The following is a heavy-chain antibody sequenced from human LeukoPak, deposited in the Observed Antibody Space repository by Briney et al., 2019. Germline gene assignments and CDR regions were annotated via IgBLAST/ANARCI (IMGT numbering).Heavy chain of an antibody. J-gene: IGHJ3*02. CDR2: IYSTGGT. CDR3: ARTFLGRDAFDS. Sequence: TSETLSLTCTVSGDSIRTYCWAWIRQSAGKGLEWIGHIYSTGGTKYSPSFKSRLTMSVDTSKNQFSLQMESVTAADTAVYYCARTFLGRDAFDSWGQGTLVTVSS. CDR1: GDSIRTYC. D-gene: IGHD7-27*01. V-gene: IGHV4-4*07.